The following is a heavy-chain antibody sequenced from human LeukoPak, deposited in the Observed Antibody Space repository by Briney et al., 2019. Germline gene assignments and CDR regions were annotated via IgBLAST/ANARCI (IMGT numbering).Heavy chain of an antibody. V-gene: IGHV4-61*02. CDR1: GNSISSGDNY. CDR3: ARRGGANWFDP. D-gene: IGHD3-10*01. CDR2: IYTSGST. J-gene: IGHJ5*02. Sequence: SQTLSLTCTVSGNSISSGDNYWSWIRQPAGKGLEWIGRIYTSGSTNYNPSLKSRVTISGDTSKNQFSLRLSSVTAADTAVYYCARRGGANWFDPWGQGTLVTVSS.